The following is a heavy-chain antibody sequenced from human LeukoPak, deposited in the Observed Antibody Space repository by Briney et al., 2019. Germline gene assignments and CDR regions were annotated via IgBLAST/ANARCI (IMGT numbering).Heavy chain of an antibody. CDR1: GYTPTELS. Sequence: PSVKVSRKVSGYTPTELSMHWVRQTPGKGLEWMGGFDPEVVETIYAQKFQVRVTMTEDTSTDTAYMELSSLRSEDTAVYYCATDLLNYYDSSGYFREYWGQGTLVTVSS. V-gene: IGHV1-24*01. J-gene: IGHJ4*02. CDR3: ATDLLNYYDSSGYFREY. D-gene: IGHD3-22*01. CDR2: FDPEVVET.